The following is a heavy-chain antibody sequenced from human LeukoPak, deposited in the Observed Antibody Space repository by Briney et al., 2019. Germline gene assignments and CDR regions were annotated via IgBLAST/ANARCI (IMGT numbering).Heavy chain of an antibody. V-gene: IGHV1-2*02. D-gene: IGHD5-12*01. CDR1: LFSYTGFY. CDR3: ARHWLVDRGDDPFPVDY. CDR2: LNCNSGGT. Sequence: ASVKVSCKASLFSYTGFYIPWVRQAPGQGLEWMGWLNCNSGGTNYAQKFQGRVTMTRDTSISTAYLELNRLTSDDTARYYCARHWLVDRGDDPFPVDYWGQGTLVSVSS. J-gene: IGHJ4*02.